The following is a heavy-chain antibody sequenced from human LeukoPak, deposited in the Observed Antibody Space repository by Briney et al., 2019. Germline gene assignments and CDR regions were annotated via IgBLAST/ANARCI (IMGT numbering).Heavy chain of an antibody. J-gene: IGHJ4*02. V-gene: IGHV4-59*01. Sequence: SETLSLTCTVSGGSISSYYWSWLRQPPGKGLEWIGYIYYSGSTNYNPSLKSRVTISVDTSKNQFSLKLSSVTAADTAVYYCAREGWNYLDYWGQGTLVTVSS. CDR3: AREGWNYLDY. CDR1: GGSISSYY. D-gene: IGHD6-19*01. CDR2: IYYSGST.